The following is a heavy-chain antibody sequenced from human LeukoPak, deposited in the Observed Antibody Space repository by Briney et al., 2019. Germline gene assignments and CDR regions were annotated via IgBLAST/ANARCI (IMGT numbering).Heavy chain of an antibody. V-gene: IGHV3-23*01. CDR3: AKRGCYSSAGSCYSGQYFDY. J-gene: IGHJ4*02. Sequence: PGGSLRLSCAASGFTFSSYAISWVRQAPGKGLEWVSAISGSGGSTYYADSVKGRFTISRDNSKNTLYLQMNSLRAEDTAVYYCAKRGCYSSAGSCYSGQYFDYLGQGTLVTVSS. D-gene: IGHD2-15*01. CDR2: ISGSGGST. CDR1: GFTFSSYA.